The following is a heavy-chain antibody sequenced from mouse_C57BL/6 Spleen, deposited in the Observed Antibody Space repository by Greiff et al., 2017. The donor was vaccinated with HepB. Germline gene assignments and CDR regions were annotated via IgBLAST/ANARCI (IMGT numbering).Heavy chain of an antibody. D-gene: IGHD3-3*01. J-gene: IGHJ1*03. V-gene: IGHV5-2*01. CDR2: INSDGGST. CDR1: EYEFPSHD. CDR3: ARQGDEGGYFDV. Sequence: EVQGVESGGGLVQPGESLKLSCESNEYEFPSHDMSWVRQTPEKRLELVAAINSDGGSTYYPDPMERRFIISRDNTKKTLYLQMSSLRSEDTALYYCARQGDEGGYFDVWGTGTTVTVSS.